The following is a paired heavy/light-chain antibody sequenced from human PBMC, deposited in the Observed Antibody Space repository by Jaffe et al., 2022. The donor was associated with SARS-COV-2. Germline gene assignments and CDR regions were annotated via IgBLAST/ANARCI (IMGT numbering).Heavy chain of an antibody. V-gene: IGHV4-59*01. J-gene: IGHJ4*02. CDR1: GGSISSYY. CDR2: IYHSGSA. Sequence: QVQLQESGPGLVKPSETLSLTCTVSGGSISSYYWSWIRQPPGKGLEYIGYIYHSGSAYYNPSLKSRVTILVDTSKNQFSLRLNSVTAADTAVYYCARVVPATLYFDFWGQGTLVTVSS. D-gene: IGHD1-26*01. CDR3: ARVVPATLYFDF.
Light chain of an antibody. J-gene: IGLJ2*01. Sequence: QSVLTQPPSVSAAPGQKVTISCSGASSNIGYNYVSWYQQLPGTAPKLLIYDNNKRPSEIPDRFSGSKSGTSATLGITGLQTGDEADYSCGTWDSSLSAVVFGGGTRLTVL. CDR3: GTWDSSLSAVV. V-gene: IGLV1-51*01. CDR1: SSNIGYNY. CDR2: DNN.